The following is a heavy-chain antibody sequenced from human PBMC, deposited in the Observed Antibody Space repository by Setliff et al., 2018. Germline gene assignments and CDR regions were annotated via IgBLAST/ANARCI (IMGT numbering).Heavy chain of an antibody. J-gene: IGHJ4*02. Sequence: KTSETLSLTCNVSGASVSSHYWDWIRQPPGKGLEWIGFISYSGITTYNVSLKSRVTISVDASKNQFSLKVTSVTAADTAVYFCARGRNVAARLFDSWGQGTLVTVSS. V-gene: IGHV4-59*02. CDR3: ARGRNVAARLFDS. CDR2: ISYSGIT. D-gene: IGHD6-6*01. CDR1: GASVSSHY.